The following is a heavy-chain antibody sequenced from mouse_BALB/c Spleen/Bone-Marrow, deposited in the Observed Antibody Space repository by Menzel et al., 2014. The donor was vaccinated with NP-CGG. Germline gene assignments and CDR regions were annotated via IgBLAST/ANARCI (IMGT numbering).Heavy chain of an antibody. Sequence: SVGGLVQPGGSLKLSCEASGFDFSRYWMSWVRQAPGKGLEWIGEINPDSRTINQTPSLKDKFIISRDNAKKTLYLKMSKVRSEDTALYYCARIDRGDYWGQGTSVTVSS. J-gene: IGHJ4*01. D-gene: IGHD3-1*01. V-gene: IGHV4-1*02. CDR2: INPDSRTI. CDR1: GFDFSRYW. CDR3: ARIDRGDY.